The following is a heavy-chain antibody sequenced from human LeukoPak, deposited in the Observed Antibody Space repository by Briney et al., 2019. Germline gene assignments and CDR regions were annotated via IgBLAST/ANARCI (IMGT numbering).Heavy chain of an antibody. Sequence: GGSLRLSCAASGFTFSSYSMNWVRQAPGKGLEWVSYINSSSSTIYYADSVKGRFTISRDNAKNSLYLQMNSLRAEDTAVYYCARDYSLEWFGELCADYWGQGTLVTVSS. J-gene: IGHJ4*02. CDR2: INSSSSTI. V-gene: IGHV3-48*01. CDR3: ARDYSLEWFGELCADY. D-gene: IGHD3-10*01. CDR1: GFTFSSYS.